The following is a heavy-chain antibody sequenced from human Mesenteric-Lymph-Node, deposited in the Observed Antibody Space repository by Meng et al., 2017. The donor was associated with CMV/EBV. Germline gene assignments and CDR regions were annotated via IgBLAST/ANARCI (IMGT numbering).Heavy chain of an antibody. J-gene: IGHJ4*02. CDR2: ITTDGSST. Sequence: GGSLRLSCAASGFTFGYYAMTWFRQAPGKGLEWVSRITTDGSSTAYADSVKGRFTVSRDNARNTLFLQMNRLRAEDTAVYYCARMPDFWSGYGRGGWGQGTLVTVSS. D-gene: IGHD3-3*01. CDR3: ARMPDFWSGYGRGG. V-gene: IGHV3-74*01. CDR1: GFTFGYYA.